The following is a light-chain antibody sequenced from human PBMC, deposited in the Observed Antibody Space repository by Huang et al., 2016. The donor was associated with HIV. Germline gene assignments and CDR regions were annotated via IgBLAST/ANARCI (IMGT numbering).Light chain of an antibody. CDR3: QQYNNWPPWT. CDR2: GAS. CDR1: QSVSSN. Sequence: EIVMTQSPATLSVSPGERATLSCRASQSVSSNFAWYQQKPGQDPRLLIYGASTRATGFPARFSGSGSGTEFTLTISSLQSEDFAVYYCQQYNNWPPWTFGQGTKVEIK. V-gene: IGKV3-15*01. J-gene: IGKJ1*01.